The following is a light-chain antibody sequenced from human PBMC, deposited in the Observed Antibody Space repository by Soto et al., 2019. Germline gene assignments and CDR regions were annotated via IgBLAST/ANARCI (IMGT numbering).Light chain of an antibody. CDR1: QSISSY. Sequence: DIQMTQSPSSLSASVGDTVTITCRASQSISSYFNWYRQKPGKAPELLIYAASSLQSGVPSRFSGSGSGTDFTLTISSLQPEDFATYYCQQSYSTPYTFGQGTKLEIK. CDR2: AAS. J-gene: IGKJ2*01. V-gene: IGKV1-39*01. CDR3: QQSYSTPYT.